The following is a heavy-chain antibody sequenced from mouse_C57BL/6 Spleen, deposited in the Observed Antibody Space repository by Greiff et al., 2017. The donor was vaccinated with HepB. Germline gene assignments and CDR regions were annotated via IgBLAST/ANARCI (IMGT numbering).Heavy chain of an antibody. CDR3: ARNPYSPYYFDY. CDR1: GYTFTSYG. J-gene: IGHJ2*01. V-gene: IGHV1-81*01. D-gene: IGHD5-2*01. CDR2: IYPRSGNT. Sequence: QVQLQQSGAELARPGASVKLSCKASGYTFTSYGISWVKQRTGQGLEWIGEIYPRSGNTYYNEKFKGKATLTADKSSSTAYMELRSLTSEDSAVYFCARNPYSPYYFDYWGQGTTLTVSS.